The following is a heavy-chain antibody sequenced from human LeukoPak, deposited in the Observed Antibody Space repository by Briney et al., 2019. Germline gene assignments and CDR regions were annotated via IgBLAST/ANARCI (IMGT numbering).Heavy chain of an antibody. CDR1: GFTFGDYA. CDR3: VKVYYYMDV. J-gene: IGHJ6*03. V-gene: IGHV3-30*04. Sequence: PGGSLRLSCTASGFTFGDYAMSWVRQAPGKGLEWVAVISYDGSNKYYADSVKGRFTISRDNSKNTLYLQMNSLRAEDTAVYYCVKVYYYMDVWGKGTTVTVS. CDR2: ISYDGSNK.